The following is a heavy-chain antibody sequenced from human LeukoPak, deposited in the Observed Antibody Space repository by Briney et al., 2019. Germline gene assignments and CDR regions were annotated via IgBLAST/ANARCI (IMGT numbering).Heavy chain of an antibody. Sequence: GASVKVSCKASGYTFTSYYMRWVRQAPGQGLEWMGWVNPYTGDTSYAQKFLGRVTMTRDTSISSAYMELSRLRSDDTAVYYCTRIDNSYYMDVWGKGTTVTVSS. CDR2: VNPYTGDT. V-gene: IGHV1-2*02. CDR1: GYTFTSYY. D-gene: IGHD3-9*01. CDR3: TRIDNSYYMDV. J-gene: IGHJ6*03.